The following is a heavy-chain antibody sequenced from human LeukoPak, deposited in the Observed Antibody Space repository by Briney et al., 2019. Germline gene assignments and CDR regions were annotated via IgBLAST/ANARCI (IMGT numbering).Heavy chain of an antibody. V-gene: IGHV1-46*01. J-gene: IGHJ6*04. Sequence: ASVKVSCKASGYTFTSYYMHWVRQAPGQGLEWMGIINPSGGSTSYAQKFQGRVTVTRDTSTSTVYMELSSLRSEDTAVYYCAKDLVVVAATPPYYGMDVWGKGTTVTVSS. CDR1: GYTFTSYY. CDR2: INPSGGST. CDR3: AKDLVVVAATPPYYGMDV. D-gene: IGHD2-15*01.